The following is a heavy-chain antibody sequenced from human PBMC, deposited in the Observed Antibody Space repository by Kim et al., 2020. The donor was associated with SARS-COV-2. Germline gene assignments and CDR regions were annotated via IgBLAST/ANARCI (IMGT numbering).Heavy chain of an antibody. Sequence: SVKVSCKASGFTFTSSAVQWVRQARGQRLEWIGWIVVGSGNTNYAQKFQERVTITRDMSTSTAYMELSSLRSEDTAVYYCAAAPGEYSSGWYRFDYWGQGTLVTVSS. D-gene: IGHD6-19*01. J-gene: IGHJ4*02. CDR3: AAAPGEYSSGWYRFDY. CDR2: IVVGSGNT. CDR1: GFTFTSSA. V-gene: IGHV1-58*01.